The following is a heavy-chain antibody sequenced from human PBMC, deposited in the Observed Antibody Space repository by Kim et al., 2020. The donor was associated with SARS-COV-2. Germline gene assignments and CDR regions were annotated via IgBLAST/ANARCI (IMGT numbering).Heavy chain of an antibody. V-gene: IGHV4-39*01. CDR2: IHYSGNT. D-gene: IGHD6-6*01. CDR3: ARHTWSEAARGGFDS. Sequence: SETLSLTCTVSGDSISSVDYFWGWIRQSPGKELEWIGSIHYSGNTYYNPSLKSRLTMSVDTSKDQISLKLNSVTAADTALYYCARHTWSEAARGGFDSWG. CDR1: GDSISSVDYF. J-gene: IGHJ5*01.